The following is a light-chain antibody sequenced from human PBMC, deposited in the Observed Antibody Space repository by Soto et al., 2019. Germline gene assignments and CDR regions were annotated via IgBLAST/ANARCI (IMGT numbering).Light chain of an antibody. Sequence: EIVLTQSPATLSLSPGERATLSCRASQRLSSYLAWYQQKPGQAPRLLIYDASNRATGIPARFSGSGSGTDFTLTISSLEPEDFAIYYCQQRSNWPPFTFGPGTKVDIK. CDR2: DAS. CDR3: QQRSNWPPFT. J-gene: IGKJ3*01. CDR1: QRLSSY. V-gene: IGKV3-11*01.